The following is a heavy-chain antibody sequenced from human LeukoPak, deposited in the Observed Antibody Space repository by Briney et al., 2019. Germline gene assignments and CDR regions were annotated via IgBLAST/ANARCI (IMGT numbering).Heavy chain of an antibody. CDR2: IRSSSET. Sequence: PGGSLRLSCAASGFIFSQYSMNWVRQAPGKGLEWVSHIRSSSETFYADSVKGRFTISRDNAKNSLYLQMNSLRAEDTAVYYCARRWYEQGHLYYYYYGMDVWGQGTTVTVSS. CDR3: ARRWYEQGHLYYYYYGMDV. CDR1: GFIFSQYS. V-gene: IGHV3-21*05. D-gene: IGHD2-15*01. J-gene: IGHJ6*02.